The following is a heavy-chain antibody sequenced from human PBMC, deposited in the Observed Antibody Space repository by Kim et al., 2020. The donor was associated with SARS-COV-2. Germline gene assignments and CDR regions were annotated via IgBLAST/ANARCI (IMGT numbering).Heavy chain of an antibody. J-gene: IGHJ3*02. V-gene: IGHV4-59*08. CDR3: ARRMGYYDILTGFMGAFDI. Sequence: SETLSLTCTVSGGSISSYYWSWIRQPPGKGLEWIGYIYYSGSTNYNPSLKSRVTISVDTSKNQFSLKLSSVTAADTAVYYCARRMGYYDILTGFMGAFDIWGQGTMVTVSS. CDR1: GGSISSYY. CDR2: IYYSGST. D-gene: IGHD3-9*01.